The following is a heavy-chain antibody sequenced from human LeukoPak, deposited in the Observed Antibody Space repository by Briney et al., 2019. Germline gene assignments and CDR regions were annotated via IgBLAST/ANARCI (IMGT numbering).Heavy chain of an antibody. D-gene: IGHD3-3*01. Sequence: GGSLRLSCAASGFTFSSYSMNWVRQAPGKGLEWVASIKHDGSEKYYVDSVRGRFTISRDNTVNSLYLQMSSLRAEDTAVYYCATDRGWRTSGYYLYYFEYWGQGTLVTFSS. CDR2: IKHDGSEK. J-gene: IGHJ4*02. CDR3: ATDRGWRTSGYYLYYFEY. V-gene: IGHV3-7*01. CDR1: GFTFSSYS.